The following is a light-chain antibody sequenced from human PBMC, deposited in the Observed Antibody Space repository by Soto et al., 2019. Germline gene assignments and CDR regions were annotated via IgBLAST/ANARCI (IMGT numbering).Light chain of an antibody. V-gene: IGKV3-15*01. CDR2: GAS. Sequence: EIVMTQSPVTLSVSPGERATLSVRASQSVSANLAWYQQKPVQAPRLLMYGASTRATCIPARFSGSGSGTEFNLTISRLQSEDFAVYYCQQDNNWPLTFGGGTNVEIK. CDR1: QSVSAN. J-gene: IGKJ4*01. CDR3: QQDNNWPLT.